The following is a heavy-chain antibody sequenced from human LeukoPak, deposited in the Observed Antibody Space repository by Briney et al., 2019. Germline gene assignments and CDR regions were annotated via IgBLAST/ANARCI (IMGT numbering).Heavy chain of an antibody. Sequence: SETLSLTCTVSGGSISSYYWSWIRQPPGKGLEWIGYIYYSGSTNYNPSLKSRVTISVDTSENQFSLKLSSVTAADTAVYYCARLRGVIMAFDYWGQGTLVTVSS. CDR3: ARLRGVIMAFDY. J-gene: IGHJ4*02. CDR2: IYYSGST. V-gene: IGHV4-59*08. D-gene: IGHD3-10*01. CDR1: GGSISSYY.